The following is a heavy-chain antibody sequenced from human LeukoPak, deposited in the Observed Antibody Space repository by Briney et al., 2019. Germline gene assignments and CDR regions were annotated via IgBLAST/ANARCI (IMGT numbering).Heavy chain of an antibody. V-gene: IGHV3-23*01. Sequence: QTGGSLRLSCAASGFTFSSYAMSWVRQAPGKGLEWVSAISGSGGSTYYADSVKGRFTISRDNSKNTLYLQMNSLRAEDTAVYYCAKDPGGFYDSTPGWFDPWGQGTLVTVSS. CDR1: GFTFSSYA. CDR2: ISGSGGST. J-gene: IGHJ5*02. D-gene: IGHD3-22*01. CDR3: AKDPGGFYDSTPGWFDP.